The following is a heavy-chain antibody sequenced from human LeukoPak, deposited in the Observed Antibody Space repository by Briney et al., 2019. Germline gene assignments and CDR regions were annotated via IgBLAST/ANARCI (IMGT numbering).Heavy chain of an antibody. CDR2: ISYDGSNK. Sequence: GRSLRLSCAASGFTFSSYAMHWVRQAPGKGLEWVAVISYDGSNKYYADSVKGRFTLSRDNSKNTLYLQMNNLRAEDAAVYYCVKTRYSSGWYPPSGPDYWGQGTLVTVSS. CDR3: VKTRYSSGWYPPSGPDY. CDR1: GFTFSSYA. D-gene: IGHD6-19*01. J-gene: IGHJ4*02. V-gene: IGHV3-30*04.